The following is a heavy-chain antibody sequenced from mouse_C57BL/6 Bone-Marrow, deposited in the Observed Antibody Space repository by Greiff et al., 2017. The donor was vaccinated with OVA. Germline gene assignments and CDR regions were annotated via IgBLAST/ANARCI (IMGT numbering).Heavy chain of an antibody. CDR1: GYAFSSSW. D-gene: IGHD1-1*01. CDR2: IYPGDGDT. J-gene: IGHJ3*01. CDR3: ASPYYYGSSYPFAY. V-gene: IGHV1-82*01. Sequence: LVESGPELVKPGASVKISCKASGYAFSSSWMNWVKQRPGKGLEWIGRIYPGDGDTNYNGKFKGKATLTADKSSSTAYMQLSSLTSEDSAVYFCASPYYYGSSYPFAYWGQGTLVNVSA.